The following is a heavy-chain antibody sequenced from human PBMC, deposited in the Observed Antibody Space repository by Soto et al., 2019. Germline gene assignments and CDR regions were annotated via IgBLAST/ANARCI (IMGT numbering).Heavy chain of an antibody. Sequence: QLQLQESGPGLVKPSETLSLTCTVSGGSISSSSYYWGWIRQPPGKGLEWIGSIYYSGSTYYNPSLKSRVTISVDTSKNQFSLKLSSVTAADTAVYYCARPGYCSGGSCYDFAYLGQGTLVTVAS. D-gene: IGHD2-15*01. CDR3: ARPGYCSGGSCYDFAY. V-gene: IGHV4-39*01. CDR1: GGSISSSSYY. CDR2: IYYSGST. J-gene: IGHJ4*02.